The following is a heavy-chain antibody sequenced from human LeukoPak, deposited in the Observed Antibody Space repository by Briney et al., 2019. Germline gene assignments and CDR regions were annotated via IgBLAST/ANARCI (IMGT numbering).Heavy chain of an antibody. CDR2: IGTAGDT. J-gene: IGHJ6*02. Sequence: GGSLRLSCAASGFTFSSYDMHWVRQAIGKGLEWVSAIGTAGDTYYPGSVKGRFTISRENAKNSLYLQMNSLRAGDTAVYYCARANLLLGYYGMDVWGQGTTVTVSS. D-gene: IGHD2-21*01. CDR3: ARANLLLGYYGMDV. V-gene: IGHV3-13*01. CDR1: GFTFSSYD.